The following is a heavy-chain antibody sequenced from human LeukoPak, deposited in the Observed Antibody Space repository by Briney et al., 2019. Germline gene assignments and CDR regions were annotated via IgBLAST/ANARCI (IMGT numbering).Heavy chain of an antibody. CDR3: ARRRQEYGMDV. V-gene: IGHV4-59*08. J-gene: IGHJ6*02. CDR2: IYYSGST. CDR1: GDSISSYD. Sequence: SSETLSLTCTVSGDSISSYDWSWIRQPPGKGLEWIGYIYYSGSTNYNPSLKSRVTISVDTSKNHFSLKLSSVTAADTAVYYCARRRQEYGMDVWGQGTTVTVSS.